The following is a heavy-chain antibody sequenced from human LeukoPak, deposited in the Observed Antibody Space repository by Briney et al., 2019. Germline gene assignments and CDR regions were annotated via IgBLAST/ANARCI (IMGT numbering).Heavy chain of an antibody. J-gene: IGHJ6*03. Sequence: GSLRLSCAASGFTFSSYGMSWIRQPAGKGLEWIGRIYTSGSTNYNPSLKSRVTMSVDTSKNQFSLKLSSVTAADTAVYYCARDTQLLRFPPYYYYMDVWGKGTTVTISS. CDR3: ARDTQLLRFPPYYYYMDV. CDR2: IYTSGST. D-gene: IGHD5-12*01. CDR1: GFTFSSYG. V-gene: IGHV4-4*07.